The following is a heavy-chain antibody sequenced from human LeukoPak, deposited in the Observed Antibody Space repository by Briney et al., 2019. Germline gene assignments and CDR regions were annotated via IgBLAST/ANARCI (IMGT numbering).Heavy chain of an antibody. CDR1: GGSVSSASYY. V-gene: IGHV4-61*01. D-gene: IGHD2-8*01. J-gene: IGHJ4*02. CDR2: IYYSGST. Sequence: SETLSLTCTVSGGSVSSASYYWSWIRQPPGKGLEWIGYIYYSGSTTYNPSLKSRVSISVDTSKNQFSLKLSSVTAADTAVYYWARVPQFNGLFDYWGQGTLVTVSS. CDR3: ARVPQFNGLFDY.